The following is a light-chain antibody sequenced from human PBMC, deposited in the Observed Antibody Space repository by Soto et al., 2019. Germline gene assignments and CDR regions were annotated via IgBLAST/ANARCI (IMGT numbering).Light chain of an antibody. Sequence: IVLTQSPGTLSLSPGERATLSCRASQSVASSSIAWYQQRLGQAPRLLIYGTSSRATGIPDRFSGSGSGTDFTLTISRLEPEDFAMFYCQQYGSSITFGQGTRLEI. J-gene: IGKJ5*01. CDR2: GTS. CDR1: QSVASSS. CDR3: QQYGSSIT. V-gene: IGKV3-20*01.